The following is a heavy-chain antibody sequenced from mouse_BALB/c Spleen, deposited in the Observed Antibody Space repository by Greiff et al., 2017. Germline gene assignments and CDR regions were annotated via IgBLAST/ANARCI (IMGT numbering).Heavy chain of an antibody. Sequence: VMLVESGPSLVQPSQSLSITCTVSGFSLTSYGVHWVRQSPGKGLEWLGVIWRGGSTDYNAAFMSRLSITKDNSKSQVFFKMNSLQADDTAIYYCAKIYGSSLYYYAMDYWGQGTSVTVSS. CDR1: GFSLTSYG. CDR3: AKIYGSSLYYYAMDY. D-gene: IGHD1-1*01. J-gene: IGHJ4*01. CDR2: IWRGGST. V-gene: IGHV2-5-1*01.